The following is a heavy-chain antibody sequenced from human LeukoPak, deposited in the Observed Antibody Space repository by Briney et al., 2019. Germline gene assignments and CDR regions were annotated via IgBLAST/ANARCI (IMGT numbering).Heavy chain of an antibody. D-gene: IGHD4-17*01. CDR2: ITSHSGYI. CDR3: ARSDDYGDYLVDY. CDR1: GFTFSTYA. V-gene: IGHV3-21*06. J-gene: IGHJ4*02. Sequence: AGGSLRLSXAASGFTFSTYAMNWVRQAPGKGLEWVSTITSHSGYIYYADSVKGRFTTSRDNAQNSLYLQMNSLRDEDTAVYYCARSDDYGDYLVDYWGQGTLVTVSS.